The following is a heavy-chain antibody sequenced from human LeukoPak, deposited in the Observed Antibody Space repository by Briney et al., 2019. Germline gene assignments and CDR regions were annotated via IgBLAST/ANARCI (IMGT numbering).Heavy chain of an antibody. CDR2: ISAYNGNT. D-gene: IGHD2/OR15-2a*01. CDR3: ARKIGNSVSFYMDV. CDR1: GYTFTSYG. Sequence: ASVKVSCKASGYTFTSYGISWVRQAPGQGLEWMGWISAYNGNTNYAQKLQGRVTMTTDTSTSTAYMELSSLRSEDTAVYYCARKIGNSVSFYMDVWGKGTTVTISS. J-gene: IGHJ6*03. V-gene: IGHV1-18*01.